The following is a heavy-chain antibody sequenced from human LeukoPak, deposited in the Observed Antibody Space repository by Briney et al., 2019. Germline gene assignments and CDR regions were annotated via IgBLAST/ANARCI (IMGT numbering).Heavy chain of an antibody. V-gene: IGHV3-30*02. Sequence: GGSLRLSCAASGFTFSSYGMHWVRQAPGKGLEWVAFIRYDGSNKYYADSVKGRFTIPTDNSKNTLYLQMNSLRAEDTAVYYCAKDLSLRSSDWYPGFDYWGQGTLVTVSS. CDR1: GFTFSSYG. J-gene: IGHJ4*02. CDR3: AKDLSLRSSDWYPGFDY. CDR2: IRYDGSNK. D-gene: IGHD6-19*01.